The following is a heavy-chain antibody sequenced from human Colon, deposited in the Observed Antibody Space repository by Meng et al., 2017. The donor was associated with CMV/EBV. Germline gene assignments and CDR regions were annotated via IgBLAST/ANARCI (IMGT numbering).Heavy chain of an antibody. CDR3: AKGGRGNYFDY. CDR1: GFTFSAYA. D-gene: IGHD3-16*01. J-gene: IGHJ4*02. Sequence: EVQLLESGGGLVQPGGSLRLSCAASGFTFSAYAMSWVRQAPGKGLEWVSSISGTGGNTYYADSVKGRFTISIDDSHNTLFLHMNSLRAEDTAVYYCAKGGRGNYFDYWGQGTLVTVSS. CDR2: ISGTGGNT. V-gene: IGHV3-23*01.